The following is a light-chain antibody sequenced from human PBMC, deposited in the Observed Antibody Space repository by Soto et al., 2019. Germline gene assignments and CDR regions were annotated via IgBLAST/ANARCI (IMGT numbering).Light chain of an antibody. CDR2: KAS. Sequence: IQMTQSPSAVSGSVKDRVTITCRASQTISSWLAWYQQKPGKAPKLLIYKASTLKSGVPSRFSGSGSGTEFTLTISSLQPDDFATYYRQHYNSSSEAVGQGTKV. V-gene: IGKV1-5*03. J-gene: IGKJ1*01. CDR3: QHYNSSSEA. CDR1: QTISSW.